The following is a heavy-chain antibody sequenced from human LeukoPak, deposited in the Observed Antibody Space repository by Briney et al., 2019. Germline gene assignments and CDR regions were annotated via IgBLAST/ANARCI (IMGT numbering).Heavy chain of an antibody. CDR3: TSHDYSNYVVFDY. CDR1: GFTFSGSA. D-gene: IGHD4-11*01. V-gene: IGHV3-73*01. Sequence: PGGSLRLSCAASGFTFSGSAMHWVRQASGKGLEWVGRIRSKANSYATAYAASVKGRFTISRDDSKNTAYLQMNSLKTEDTAVYYCTSHDYSNYVVFDYWGQGTLVTVSS. J-gene: IGHJ4*02. CDR2: IRSKANSYAT.